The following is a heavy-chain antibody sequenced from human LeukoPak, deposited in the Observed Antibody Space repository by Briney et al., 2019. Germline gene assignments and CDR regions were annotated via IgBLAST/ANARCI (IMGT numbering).Heavy chain of an antibody. CDR1: GFTFSSYG. J-gene: IGHJ4*02. V-gene: IGHV3-30*02. D-gene: IGHD3-22*01. CDR3: AKAGQIVVARAYDY. Sequence: PGGSLRLSCAASGFTFSSYGMHWVRQAPGKGLEWVAFIRYDGSNKYYADSVKGRFTIPRDNSKNTLYLQMNSLRAEDTAVYYCAKAGQIVVARAYDYWGQGTLVTVSS. CDR2: IRYDGSNK.